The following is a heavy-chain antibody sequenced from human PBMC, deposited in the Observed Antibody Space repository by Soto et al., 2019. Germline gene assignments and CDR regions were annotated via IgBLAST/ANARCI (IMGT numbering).Heavy chain of an antibody. D-gene: IGHD6-13*01. J-gene: IGHJ4*02. CDR2: GST. Sequence: GSTNSNPSLKSRVTISVDTSKNQFSLKLSSVTAADTAVYYCARVAAAGNFDYWGQGTLVTVSS. CDR3: ARVAAAGNFDY. V-gene: IGHV4-59*01.